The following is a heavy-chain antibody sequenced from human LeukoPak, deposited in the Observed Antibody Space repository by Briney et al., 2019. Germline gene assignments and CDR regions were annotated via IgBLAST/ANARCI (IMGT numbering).Heavy chain of an antibody. V-gene: IGHV1-3*01. CDR3: ARVSFDYDILTGYSP. Sequence: ASVKVSCKASGYTFTSYAMHWVRQAPGQRLEWMGWINACNGNTKYSQKFQGRVTITRDTSASTAYMELSSLRSEDTAVYYCARVSFDYDILTGYSPWGQGTLVTVSS. J-gene: IGHJ5*02. D-gene: IGHD3-9*01. CDR1: GYTFTSYA. CDR2: INACNGNT.